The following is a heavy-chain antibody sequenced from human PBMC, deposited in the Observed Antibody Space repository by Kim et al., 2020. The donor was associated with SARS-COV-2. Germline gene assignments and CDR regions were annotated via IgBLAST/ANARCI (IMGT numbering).Heavy chain of an antibody. J-gene: IGHJ6*02. CDR2: ISASSSYI. CDR1: GFTFSRYN. CDR3: ARERGTWPYYYYGMDV. V-gene: IGHV3-21*01. Sequence: GESLKISCAASGFTFSRYNMNWVRQAPGKGLEWVSSISASSSYIYYADSVKGRFTISRDNAKNSLSLQMNSLRAEDTAVYYCARERGTWPYYYYGMDVWGQGTTVTVSS.